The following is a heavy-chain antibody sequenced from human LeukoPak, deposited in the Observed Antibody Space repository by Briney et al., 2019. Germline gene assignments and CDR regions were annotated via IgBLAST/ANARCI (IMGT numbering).Heavy chain of an antibody. Sequence: TGGSLRLSCAASGFTFSSYEMNWVRQAPGKGLEWVSCISSSGSTIYYADSVKGRFTISRDNAKNSLYLQMNSLRAEDTAVYYCAELGITMIGGVWGKGTTVTIPS. J-gene: IGHJ6*04. V-gene: IGHV3-48*03. CDR1: GFTFSSYE. CDR2: ISSSGSTI. CDR3: AELGITMIGGV. D-gene: IGHD3-10*02.